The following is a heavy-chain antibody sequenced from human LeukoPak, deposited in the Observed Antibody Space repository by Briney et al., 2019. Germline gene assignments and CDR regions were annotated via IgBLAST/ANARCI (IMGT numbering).Heavy chain of an antibody. J-gene: IGHJ4*02. CDR3: ARDVYYDSSGYYPFHFDY. CDR1: GGTFSSYA. V-gene: IGHV1-69*13. D-gene: IGHD3-22*01. CDR2: IIPIFGTA. Sequence: SVKVSCKASGGTFSSYAISWVRRAPGQGLEWMGGIIPIFGTANYAQKFQGRVTITADESTSTAYMELSSLRSEDTAVYYCARDVYYDSSGYYPFHFDYWGQGTLVTVSS.